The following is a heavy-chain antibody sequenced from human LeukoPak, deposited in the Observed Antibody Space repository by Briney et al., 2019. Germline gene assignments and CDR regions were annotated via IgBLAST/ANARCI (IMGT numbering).Heavy chain of an antibody. CDR3: ARDRIVVVPAATPDYYYGMDV. Sequence: GASVKVSCKASGYTVTSYGISWVRQAPGQGLEWMGWISAYNGNTNYAQKLQGRVTMTTDTSTSTAYMELRSLRSDDTAVYYCARDRIVVVPAATPDYYYGMDVWGQGTTVTVSS. CDR2: ISAYNGNT. CDR1: GYTVTSYG. V-gene: IGHV1-18*01. D-gene: IGHD2-2*02. J-gene: IGHJ6*02.